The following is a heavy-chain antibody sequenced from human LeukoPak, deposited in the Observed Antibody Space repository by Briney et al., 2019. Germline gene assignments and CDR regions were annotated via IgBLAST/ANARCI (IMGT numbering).Heavy chain of an antibody. J-gene: IGHJ4*02. CDR1: GFTFSSYS. Sequence: GGSLRLSCAASGFTFSSYSMNWVRQAPGKGLEWVANIKQDGSEKYYVDSVKGRFTISRDNAKNSLYLQMNSLRAEDTAVYYCASVSGYWGQGTLVTVSS. CDR3: ASVSGY. V-gene: IGHV3-7*01. D-gene: IGHD2/OR15-2a*01. CDR2: IKQDGSEK.